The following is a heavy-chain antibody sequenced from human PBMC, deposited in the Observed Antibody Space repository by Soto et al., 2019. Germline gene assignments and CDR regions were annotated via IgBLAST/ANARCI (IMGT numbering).Heavy chain of an antibody. CDR3: ARDLGSRGYCSSTSCSSGEYFQH. CDR1: GFTVSSNY. J-gene: IGHJ1*01. Sequence: GGSLRLSCAASGFTVSSNYMSWVRQAPGKGLEWVSVIYSGGSTYYADSVKGRFNISRDNSKNTLYLQMNSLRAEDTAVYYCARDLGSRGYCSSTSCSSGEYFQHWGQGTLVTVSS. D-gene: IGHD2-2*01. V-gene: IGHV3-66*01. CDR2: IYSGGST.